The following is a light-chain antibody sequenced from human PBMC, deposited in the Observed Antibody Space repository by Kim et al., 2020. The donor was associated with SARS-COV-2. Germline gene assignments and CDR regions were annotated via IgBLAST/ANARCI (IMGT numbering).Light chain of an antibody. Sequence: TINCKSSQSVLYSSNNKNYLAWYQQKPGQPPKLLIYWASTRESGVPDRFSGSGSGTDFTLTISSLQAEDVAVYYCQQYYSTLTWTFGQGTKVEIK. J-gene: IGKJ1*01. CDR2: WAS. CDR1: QSVLYSSNNKNY. V-gene: IGKV4-1*01. CDR3: QQYYSTLTWT.